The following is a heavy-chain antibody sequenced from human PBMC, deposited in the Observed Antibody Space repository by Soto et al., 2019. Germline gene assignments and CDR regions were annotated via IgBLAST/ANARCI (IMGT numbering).Heavy chain of an antibody. CDR2: IIPIFGTA. J-gene: IGHJ6*03. Sequence: SVKVSCKASGGTFSSYAISWVRQAPGQGLEWMGGIIPIFGTANYAQKFQGRVTITADESTSTAYMELSSLRSEDTAVYYCAREDLSSVVAATTPGDYYYYMDVWGKGTTVTVSS. D-gene: IGHD2-15*01. V-gene: IGHV1-69*13. CDR3: AREDLSSVVAATTPGDYYYYMDV. CDR1: GGTFSSYA.